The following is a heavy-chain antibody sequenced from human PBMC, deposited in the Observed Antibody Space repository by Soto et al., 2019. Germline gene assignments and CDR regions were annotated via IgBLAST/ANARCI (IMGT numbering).Heavy chain of an antibody. CDR3: RSSTSCYDEACVDV. Sequence: PSETLSLTCAVSGYSISSGNYWAWIRQPPGRGLEWIGSLYHIGSTHYNTSLKSRVTISVDTSKNHFSLELSSVTAADTAIYYCRSSTSCYDEACVDVWGQGTMVTVSS. V-gene: IGHV4-38-2*01. D-gene: IGHD2-2*01. CDR1: GYSISSGNY. J-gene: IGHJ6*02. CDR2: LYHIGST.